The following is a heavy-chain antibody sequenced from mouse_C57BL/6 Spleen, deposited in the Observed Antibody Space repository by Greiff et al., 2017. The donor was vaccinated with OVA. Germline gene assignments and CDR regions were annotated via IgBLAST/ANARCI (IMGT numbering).Heavy chain of an antibody. CDR2: IDPSDSYT. CDR1: GYTFTSYW. CDR3: ARGDSSGDY. D-gene: IGHD3-2*02. J-gene: IGHJ2*01. V-gene: IGHV1-69*01. Sequence: QVQLKQSGAELAMPGASVKLSCKASGYTFTSYWMHWVKQRPGQGLEWIGEIDPSDSYTNYNQKFKGKSTLTVDKSSSTAYMQLSSLTSEDSAVYYCARGDSSGDYWGQGTTLTVSS.